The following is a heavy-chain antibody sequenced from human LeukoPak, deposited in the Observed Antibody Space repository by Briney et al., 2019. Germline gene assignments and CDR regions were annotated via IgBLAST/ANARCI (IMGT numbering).Heavy chain of an antibody. V-gene: IGHV3-23*01. D-gene: IGHD3-10*01. CDR3: AKGRRGLDS. CDR2: ITGSGPHT. CDR1: GFTFSNFG. J-gene: IGHJ4*02. Sequence: GGSLRLSCAASGFTFSNFGMTWVRQGPGKGLDWVSTITGSGPHTYYADSVKGRFTISRDNSKNTLFLQMNTLRAEDTAVYYCAKGRRGLDSWGQGTLVTVSS.